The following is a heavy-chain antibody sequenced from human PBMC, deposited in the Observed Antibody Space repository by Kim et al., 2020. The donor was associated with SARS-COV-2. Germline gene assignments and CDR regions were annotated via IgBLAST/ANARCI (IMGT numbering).Heavy chain of an antibody. CDR1: GFTFSSYS. D-gene: IGHD6-13*01. J-gene: IGHJ6*02. Sequence: GGSLRLFCAASGFTFSSYSMNWVRQAPGKGLEWVSYISSSSTIYYADSVKGRFTISRDNAKNSLYLQMNSLRAEDTAVYYCARDSPNTHYSSSWLGNYYYYGMDVWGQGTTVTVSS. CDR2: ISSSSTI. CDR3: ARDSPNTHYSSSWLGNYYYYGMDV. V-gene: IGHV3-48*04.